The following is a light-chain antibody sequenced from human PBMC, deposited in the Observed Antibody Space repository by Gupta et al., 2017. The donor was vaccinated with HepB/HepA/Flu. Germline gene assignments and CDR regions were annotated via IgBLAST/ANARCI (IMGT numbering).Light chain of an antibody. CDR3: QQSCSTLYT. V-gene: IGKV1-39*01. CDR2: AAS. Sequence: DIQMTQSPSSLSASVGDRVTITCRASQSISNHLNWYQQKPGKAPKLLIYAASSLQSGVPARFSGSGSGTDFVLTISSLQPEDFASYYCQQSCSTLYTFGQGTKLEIK. J-gene: IGKJ2*01. CDR1: QSISNH.